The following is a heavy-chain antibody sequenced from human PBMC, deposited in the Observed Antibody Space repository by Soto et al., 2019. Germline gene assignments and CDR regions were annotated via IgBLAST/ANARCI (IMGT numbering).Heavy chain of an antibody. CDR2: IYYSGST. J-gene: IGHJ6*02. CDR3: ARNKYDSSGYYYWDYYYGMDV. CDR1: GGSISSSSYY. Sequence: PSETLSLTCTVSGGSISSSSYYWGWIRQPPGKGLDWIGSIYYSGSTYYNPSLKSRVTISVDTSKNQFSLKLSSVTAADTAVYYCARNKYDSSGYYYWDYYYGMDVWGQGTTVTVSS. D-gene: IGHD3-22*01. V-gene: IGHV4-39*01.